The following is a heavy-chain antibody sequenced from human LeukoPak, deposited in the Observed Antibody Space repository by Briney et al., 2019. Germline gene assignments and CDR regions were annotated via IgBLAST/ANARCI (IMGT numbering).Heavy chain of an antibody. Sequence: GGSLRLSCAASGFTFSAHTVTWVRQPPGKGLEWVSVLYSDGSTYFADPVKGRFTTSRDNSKNTVYLQMNSLRAGDTAVYYCARRVTDSSGWLFDYWGQGALVTVSS. D-gene: IGHD6-25*01. CDR3: ARRVTDSSGWLFDY. J-gene: IGHJ4*02. V-gene: IGHV3-53*01. CDR2: LYSDGST. CDR1: GFTFSAHT.